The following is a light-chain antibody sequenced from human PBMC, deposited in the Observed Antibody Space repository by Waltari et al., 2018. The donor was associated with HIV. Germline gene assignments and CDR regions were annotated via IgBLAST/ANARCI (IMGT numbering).Light chain of an antibody. CDR2: ATS. J-gene: IGKJ2*01. V-gene: IGKV1-39*01. CDR1: QNINNY. CDR3: QQSYSTPYT. Sequence: DIQMTQSPSSLSVSVGDRVAITCRASQNINNYLSWYQQKPGKAPKLLIYATSNLQTGVPSRFRGSGSGTDFTLTISSLQPEDFATYSCQQSYSTPYTFGQGTKLEIK.